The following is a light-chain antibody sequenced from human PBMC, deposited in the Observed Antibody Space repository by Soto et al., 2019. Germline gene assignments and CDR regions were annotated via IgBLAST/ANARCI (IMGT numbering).Light chain of an antibody. J-gene: IGLJ1*01. CDR3: CSYAGSSTS. CDR1: SSDAGSYNL. Sequence: QSVLSQPASVSGSPGHSITISCTGTSSDAGSYNLVSWYQQHPGKAPKLMIYEVSKRPSGVSNRFSGSKSGNTASLTISGLQAEDEADYYCCSYAGSSTSFGTGTKVTVL. CDR2: EVS. V-gene: IGLV2-23*02.